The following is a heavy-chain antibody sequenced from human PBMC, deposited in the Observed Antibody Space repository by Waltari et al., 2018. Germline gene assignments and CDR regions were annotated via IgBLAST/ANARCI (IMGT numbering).Heavy chain of an antibody. V-gene: IGHV3-7*01. CDR1: GFTFSGYW. Sequence: EVQLVESGGGLVQPGGSLRLSCAASGFTFSGYWMSWVRQAPGKGLEWVANIKKDGSEKYYVDSVKGRFTISRDNAKNSLYLQMNSLRAEDTAVYYCASEPLSSGWYGYWGQGTLVTVSS. CDR3: ASEPLSSGWYGY. CDR2: IKKDGSEK. J-gene: IGHJ4*02. D-gene: IGHD6-19*01.